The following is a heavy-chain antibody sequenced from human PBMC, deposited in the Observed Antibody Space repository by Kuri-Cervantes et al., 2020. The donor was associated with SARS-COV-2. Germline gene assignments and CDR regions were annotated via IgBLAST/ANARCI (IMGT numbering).Heavy chain of an antibody. J-gene: IGHJ3*02. CDR1: GCTFSSYA. CDR3: AKDHELSDDAFDI. Sequence: ESLKIYCAASGCTFSSYAMSWVRQAPGKGLEWVSAISGSGGSTYYADSVKGRFTISRDNSKNTLYLQMNSLRAEDTAVYYCAKDHELSDDAFDIWGQGTMVTVSS. V-gene: IGHV3-23*01. D-gene: IGHD3-16*02. CDR2: ISGSGGST.